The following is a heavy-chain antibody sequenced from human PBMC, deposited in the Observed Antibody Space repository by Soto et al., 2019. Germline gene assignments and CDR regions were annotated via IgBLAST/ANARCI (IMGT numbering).Heavy chain of an antibody. J-gene: IGHJ4*02. Sequence: GGSLRLSCAASGFTFSSYGMHWVRQAPGKGLKWVAVIWYDGSNKYYAGSVKGRFTISRDNSKNTLYLQMNSLRAEDTAVYYCARGSYDSSGYYSWWGQGTLVTVSS. D-gene: IGHD3-22*01. CDR3: ARGSYDSSGYYSW. CDR1: GFTFSSYG. CDR2: IWYDGSNK. V-gene: IGHV3-33*01.